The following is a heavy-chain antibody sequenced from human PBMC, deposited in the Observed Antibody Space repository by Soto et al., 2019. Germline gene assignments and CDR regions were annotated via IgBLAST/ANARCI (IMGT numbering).Heavy chain of an antibody. V-gene: IGHV3-11*01. J-gene: IGHJ5*02. Sequence: QVQLVESGGDLVKPEGSLRLSCSASGFTFSDYYMNWIRQAPGKGLEWVSYISTRGNSVYYADSVKGRFTVSRDNAKNSVYLEMHNLKTEDTAVYYCARGPSPAVRHGELLNYFDPWGQGTLVTVSS. CDR2: ISTRGNSV. D-gene: IGHD3-10*01. CDR3: ARGPSPAVRHGELLNYFDP. CDR1: GFTFSDYY.